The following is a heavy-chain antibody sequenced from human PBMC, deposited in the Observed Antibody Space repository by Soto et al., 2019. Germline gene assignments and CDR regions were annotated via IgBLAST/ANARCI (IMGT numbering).Heavy chain of an antibody. CDR2: ISYSGSA. V-gene: IGHV4-59*08. Sequence: TETLSHTCTVAGGSIHTYYSGWIRQPPGKGLEWIGYISYSGSATYNPSLKSRVAMSVDTSKNQFSLKLSSVTAADTAVYYCARRLQLGIDYWGQGTLVTVS. CDR3: ARRLQLGIDY. J-gene: IGHJ4*02. CDR1: GGSIHTYY. D-gene: IGHD6-13*01.